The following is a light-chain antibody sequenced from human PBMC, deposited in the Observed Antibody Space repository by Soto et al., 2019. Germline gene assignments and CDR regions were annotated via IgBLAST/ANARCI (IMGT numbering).Light chain of an antibody. CDR1: QGIRND. Sequence: AIQMTQSPSSLSASVGDRVTITCRASQGIRNDLGWYQQKPGKAPKLLIYAASSLQSGVPSRFSGSGSGTEFTLTISSLQSEDFAVYYCQKYNEWPLTFGGRTKVDI. CDR2: AAS. CDR3: QKYNEWPLT. J-gene: IGKJ4*01. V-gene: IGKV1-6*01.